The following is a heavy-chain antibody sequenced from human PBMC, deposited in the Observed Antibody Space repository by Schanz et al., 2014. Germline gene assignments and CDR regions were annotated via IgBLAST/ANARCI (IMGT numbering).Heavy chain of an antibody. CDR1: GFTFSDAW. CDR3: ARKVVATIGGYYDN. CDR2: MNESHSTI. J-gene: IGHJ4*02. D-gene: IGHD5-12*01. V-gene: IGHV3-23*01. Sequence: EVQLMESGGGLVKPGGSLRLSCAASGFTFSDAWMSWVRQARGKGLEWVSAMNESHSTIYYADSVRGRFTISRDNAENTLFLQMNSLRAEDTAVYYCARKVVATIGGYYDNWGQGALVTVSS.